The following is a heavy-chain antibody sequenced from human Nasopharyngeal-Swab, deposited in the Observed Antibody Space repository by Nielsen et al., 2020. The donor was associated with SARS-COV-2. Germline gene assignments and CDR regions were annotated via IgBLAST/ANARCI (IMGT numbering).Heavy chain of an antibody. Sequence: WIRQPPGKGLEWVGRIRSKANSYATAYAASVKGRFTISRDDSKNTAYLQMNSLKTEDTAVYYCTRLTRDSGYDFYYYGMDVWGQGTMVTVSS. J-gene: IGHJ6*02. CDR2: IRSKANSYAT. V-gene: IGHV3-73*01. CDR3: TRLTRDSGYDFYYYGMDV. D-gene: IGHD5-12*01.